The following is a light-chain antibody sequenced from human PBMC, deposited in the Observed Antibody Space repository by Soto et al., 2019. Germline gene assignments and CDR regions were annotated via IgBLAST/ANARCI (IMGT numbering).Light chain of an antibody. V-gene: IGKV3-20*01. J-gene: IGKJ4*01. Sequence: EVVLTQSPATLSLSPGERATLSCRASQSVFGTYLAWYQQKPGQAPRLLIYGASSRATGVPDRFSGSGSGTDFTLTISRLEPEDFAVYSCQQYGSAPRTFGGGTKVEIK. CDR3: QQYGSAPRT. CDR1: QSVFGTY. CDR2: GAS.